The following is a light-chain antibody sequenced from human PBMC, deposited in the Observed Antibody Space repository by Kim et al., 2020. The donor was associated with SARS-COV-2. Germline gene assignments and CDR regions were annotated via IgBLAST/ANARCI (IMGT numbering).Light chain of an antibody. J-gene: IGKJ4*01. CDR1: QSAGSS. Sequence: EIVMTQSPATLSVSPGERATLSCRASQSAGSSLAWYQQKPGQAPRLLVYGASNTPTGIPARFSGSGSGTEFTLTISSLQSEDFAIYYCQHYNNWPLTFGGGTKVDIK. CDR3: QHYNNWPLT. V-gene: IGKV3-15*01. CDR2: GAS.